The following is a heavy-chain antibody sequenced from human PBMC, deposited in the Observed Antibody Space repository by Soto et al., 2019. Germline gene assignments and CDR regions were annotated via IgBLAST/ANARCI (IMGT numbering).Heavy chain of an antibody. CDR1: GGTFSSYA. CDR2: IIPIFGTA. D-gene: IGHD3-16*01. J-gene: IGHJ6*02. Sequence: SVKVSRKASGGTFSSYAISWVRQAPGQGLEWMGGIIPIFGTANYAQKFQGRVTITADESTSTAYMELSSLRSEDTAVYYCARSGRGSYYYYYGMDVWGQGTTVTAP. V-gene: IGHV1-69*13. CDR3: ARSGRGSYYYYYGMDV.